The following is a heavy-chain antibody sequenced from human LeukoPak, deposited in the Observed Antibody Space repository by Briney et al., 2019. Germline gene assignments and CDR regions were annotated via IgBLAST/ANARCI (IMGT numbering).Heavy chain of an antibody. V-gene: IGHV4-59*01. J-gene: IGHJ6*03. CDR1: GVSICTFH. Sequence: SETLSLTCSVSGVSICTFHWSWVRQPPGKGLEWIGYVYYSGTTHHIPSLNGRVTISVDTSKHQRPLILTSVTAADTAVYYCARYYSYIDVWGKDTAVPVSS. CDR3: ARYYSYIDV. CDR2: VYYSGTT.